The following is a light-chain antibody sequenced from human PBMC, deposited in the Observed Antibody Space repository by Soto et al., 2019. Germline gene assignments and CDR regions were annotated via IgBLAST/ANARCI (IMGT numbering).Light chain of an antibody. V-gene: IGKV1-5*01. CDR1: QSISSW. CDR2: DAS. Sequence: DIQMTQSPSTLSASVGDRVTITCRASQSISSWWAWYQQKPGKAPKLLIYDASSLESVVPSRFSGSASGTDFTLTISSLQPDDFANYYCQQYNSYELTFGGGTKVEIK. J-gene: IGKJ4*01. CDR3: QQYNSYELT.